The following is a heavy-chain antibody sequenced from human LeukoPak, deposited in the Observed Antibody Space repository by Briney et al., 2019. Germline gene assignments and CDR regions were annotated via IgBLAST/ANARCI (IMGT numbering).Heavy chain of an antibody. J-gene: IGHJ4*02. CDR2: ITWNGGSI. CDR1: GFTFPDFA. V-gene: IGHV3-9*01. D-gene: IGHD3-22*01. CDR3: AKDIDSSGHGGFHY. Sequence: PGRSLRLSCAASGFTFPDFAMHWVRQAPRKGLEWVSGITWNGGSIGYADSVKGRFTISRDNAKNSLYLQMNSLRTEDTAFYYCAKDIDSSGHGGFHYWGQGTLVTVPS.